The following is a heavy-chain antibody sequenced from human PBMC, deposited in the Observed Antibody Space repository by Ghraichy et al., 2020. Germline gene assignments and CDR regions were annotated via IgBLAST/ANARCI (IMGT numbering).Heavy chain of an antibody. Sequence: GESLNISCAASGFSFINAWMTWVRQAPGKGLEWVGRIKSKTDGGTTDYAAPVKGRFTISRDDSKNTLYLQMNSLEIEDTAVYYCTKERSGGFDYWGQGTLVTVSS. J-gene: IGHJ4*02. CDR2: IKSKTDGGTT. V-gene: IGHV3-15*01. D-gene: IGHD3-3*01. CDR1: GFSFINAW. CDR3: TKERSGGFDY.